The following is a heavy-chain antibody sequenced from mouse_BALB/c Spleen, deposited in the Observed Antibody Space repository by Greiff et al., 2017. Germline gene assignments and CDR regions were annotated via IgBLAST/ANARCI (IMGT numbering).Heavy chain of an antibody. CDR3: ARYGNYGAWFAY. Sequence: EVHLVESGGGLVQPGGSLKLSCAASGFTFSSYGMSWVRQTPDKRLELVATINSNGGSTYYPDSVKGRFTISRDNAKNTLYLQMSSLKSEDTAMYYCARYGNYGAWFAYWGQGTLVTVSA. CDR1: GFTFSSYG. V-gene: IGHV5-6-3*01. J-gene: IGHJ3*01. CDR2: INSNGGST. D-gene: IGHD2-1*01.